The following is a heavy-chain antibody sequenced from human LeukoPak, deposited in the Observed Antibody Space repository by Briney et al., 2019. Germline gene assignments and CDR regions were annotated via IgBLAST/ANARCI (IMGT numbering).Heavy chain of an antibody. D-gene: IGHD3-10*01. CDR2: IYTSGST. CDR1: GGSISSYY. J-gene: IGHJ6*03. CDR3: ARGGNGSGRSYYYYYYMDA. Sequence: SETLSLTCTVSGGSISSYYWSWIRQPAGKGLEWNGRIYTSGSTNYNPSLKSRVTMSVDTSKNQFSLKLSSVTAADTAVYYCARGGNGSGRSYYYYYYMDAWGKGTTVTVSS. V-gene: IGHV4-4*07.